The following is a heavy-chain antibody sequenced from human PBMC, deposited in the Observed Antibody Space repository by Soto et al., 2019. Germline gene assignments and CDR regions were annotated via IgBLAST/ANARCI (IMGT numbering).Heavy chain of an antibody. CDR1: GGSISSGGYY. CDR3: ATSKYQLPSFDP. J-gene: IGHJ5*02. D-gene: IGHD2-2*01. V-gene: IGHV4-31*03. CDR2: IYYSGST. Sequence: QVQLQESGPGLVKPSQILSLTCTVSGGSISSGGYYWSWIRQHPGKGLEWIGYIYYSGSTYYNPSLKSRVTISVDTSKNQFSLKLSSVTAADTAVYYCATSKYQLPSFDPWGQGTLVTVSS.